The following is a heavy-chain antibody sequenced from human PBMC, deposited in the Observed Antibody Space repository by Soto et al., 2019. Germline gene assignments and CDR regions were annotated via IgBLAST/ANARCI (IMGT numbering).Heavy chain of an antibody. CDR2: IYYSGST. Sequence: PSETLSLTCTVSGGSISSYYWSWIRQPPGKGLEWIGYIYYSGSTNYNPSLKSRVTISVDTSKNQFSLKLSSVTAADTAVYYCAREIGGYNSYYFDYWGQGTLVTVS. V-gene: IGHV4-59*01. CDR1: GGSISSYY. J-gene: IGHJ4*02. CDR3: AREIGGYNSYYFDY. D-gene: IGHD5-12*01.